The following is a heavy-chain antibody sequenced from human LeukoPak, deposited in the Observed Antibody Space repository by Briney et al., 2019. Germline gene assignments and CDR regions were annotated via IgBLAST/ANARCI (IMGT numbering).Heavy chain of an antibody. J-gene: IGHJ3*02. D-gene: IGHD3-22*01. CDR3: AGRYYYDSSAFDI. CDR1: GGSISSYY. CDR2: MYYSGST. Sequence: PSETLSLTCTVSGGSISSYYWSWIRQPPGKGLEWIGYMYYSGSTNYNPSLKSRVTISVDMSKNQFSLKLSSVTAADTAVYYCAGRYYYDSSAFDIWGQGTMVTVSS. V-gene: IGHV4-59*01.